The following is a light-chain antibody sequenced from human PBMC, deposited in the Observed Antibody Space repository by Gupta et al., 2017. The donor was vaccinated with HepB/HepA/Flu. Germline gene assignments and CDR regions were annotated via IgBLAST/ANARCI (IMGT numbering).Light chain of an antibody. CDR3: QHYDYSIPLS. CDR2: GAS. Sequence: LPPGIRATLSCRASQSFTSGYLAWYQQKPGQAPRLLIYGASSRATGIPDSFSGSESGTDFTLTISRLEPEDFAVYYCQHYDYSIPLSFGGGTKVEMK. V-gene: IGKV3-20*01. CDR1: QSFTSGY. J-gene: IGKJ4*01.